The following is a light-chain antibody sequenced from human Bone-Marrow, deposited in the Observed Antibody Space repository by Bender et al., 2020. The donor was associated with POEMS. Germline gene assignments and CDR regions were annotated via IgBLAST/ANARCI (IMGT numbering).Light chain of an antibody. V-gene: IGLV2-8*01. CDR2: EVT. CDR3: SSYAGSNNLV. J-gene: IGLJ2*01. CDR1: SSDVGGYHY. Sequence: LTQPPSVSVSPGQTATITCTGTSSDVGGYHYVSWYQQHPGKAPKLMIYEVTKRPSGVPDRFSGSKSGNTASLTVSGLQAEDEADYYCSSYAGSNNLVFGGGTKLTVL.